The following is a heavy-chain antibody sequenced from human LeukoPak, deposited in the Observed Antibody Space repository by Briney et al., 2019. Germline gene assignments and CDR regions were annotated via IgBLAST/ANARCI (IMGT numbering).Heavy chain of an antibody. CDR2: ISGSGGST. J-gene: IGHJ4*02. CDR3: AKDPSGSYPTYYFDY. V-gene: IGHV3-23*01. D-gene: IGHD1-26*01. Sequence: PGGSLRLSCAASGFTFSSYAMSWVRQAPGKGLEWVSAISGSGGSTYYADSVKGRFTISRDNPKNTLYLQMNSLRAEDTAVYYCAKDPSGSYPTYYFDYWGQGTLVTVSS. CDR1: GFTFSSYA.